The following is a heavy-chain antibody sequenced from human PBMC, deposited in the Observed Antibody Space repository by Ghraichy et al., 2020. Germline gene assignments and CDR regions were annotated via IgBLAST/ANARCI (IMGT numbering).Heavy chain of an antibody. J-gene: IGHJ4*02. Sequence: GGALRLSCAASGFTFSTSWMSWVRQAPGKGLEWVANIKPDGTEKYYVDSVKGRFTISRDNAKNTLFLQMNSLRAEDAAVYYCVRDGHRWNFDLWGQGILVTVSS. D-gene: IGHD2-15*01. CDR3: VRDGHRWNFDL. CDR2: IKPDGTEK. V-gene: IGHV3-7*01. CDR1: GFTFSTSW.